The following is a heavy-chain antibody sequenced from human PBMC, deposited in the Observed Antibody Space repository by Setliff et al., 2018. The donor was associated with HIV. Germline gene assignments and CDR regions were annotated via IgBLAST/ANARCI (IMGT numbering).Heavy chain of an antibody. CDR1: GGTFSSYA. CDR3: ARVLVARNYYYYGMDV. Sequence: VASVKVSFKASGGTFSSYAISWVRQAPGQGLEWMGGIIPIFGTANYAQKFQGRVTITTDESTSTAYMELSSLRSEDTAVYYCARVLVARNYYYYGMDVWGQGTTVTVSS. CDR2: IIPIFGTA. J-gene: IGHJ6*02. D-gene: IGHD5-12*01. V-gene: IGHV1-69*05.